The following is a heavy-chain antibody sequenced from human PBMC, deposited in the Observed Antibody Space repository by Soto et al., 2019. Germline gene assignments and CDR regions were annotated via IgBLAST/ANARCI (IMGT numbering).Heavy chain of an antibody. V-gene: IGHV4-59*12. D-gene: IGHD2-2*01. CDR3: ARGGYCSSTSCTFEDV. Sequence: ETLSLTCTVSGGSINNYYWNWIRQPPGKGLEWIAYIYYNGNTDSNPSLEGRVTISLDTPKNQLSLELSSVTAADTAVYYCARGGYCSSTSCTFEDVWGKGTTVTVSS. J-gene: IGHJ6*04. CDR2: IYYNGNT. CDR1: GGSINNYY.